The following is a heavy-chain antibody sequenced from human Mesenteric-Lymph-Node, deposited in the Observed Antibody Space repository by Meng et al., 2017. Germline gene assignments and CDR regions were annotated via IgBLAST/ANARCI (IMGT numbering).Heavy chain of an antibody. J-gene: IGHJ6*02. V-gene: IGHV3-49*04. CDR3: TQYCSGGSCYYYYYYGMDV. D-gene: IGHD2-15*01. CDR1: GFTFGDYA. CDR2: IRSKAYGGTT. Sequence: GESLKISCTASGFTFGDYAMSWVRQAPGKGLEWVGFIRSKAYGGTTEYAASVKGRFTISRDDSKSIAYLQMNSLKTEDTAVYYCTQYCSGGSCYYYYYYGMDVWGQGTTVTVSS.